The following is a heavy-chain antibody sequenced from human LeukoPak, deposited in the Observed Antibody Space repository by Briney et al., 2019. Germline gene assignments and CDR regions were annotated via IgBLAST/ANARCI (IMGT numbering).Heavy chain of an antibody. D-gene: IGHD1-26*01. CDR1: GFTFSSYE. CDR3: ARDSRSGSYLGYYYYMDV. Sequence: GGSLRLSCAASGFTFSSYEMNWVRQAPGKGLEWVSYISSSGSTIYYADSVKGRFTISRDNAKNSLYLQMNSLRAEDTAVYYCARDSRSGSYLGYYYYMDVWGKGTTVTVSS. J-gene: IGHJ6*03. V-gene: IGHV3-48*03. CDR2: ISSSGSTI.